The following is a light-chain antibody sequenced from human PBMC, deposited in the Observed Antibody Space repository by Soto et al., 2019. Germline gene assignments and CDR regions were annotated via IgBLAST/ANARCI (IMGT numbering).Light chain of an antibody. CDR3: QQSYSTPGT. J-gene: IGKJ3*01. CDR2: AAS. V-gene: IGKV1-39*01. Sequence: DIQMTQSPSSLSASVGERVTITCRASQSISSYLNWYQQKPGKAPKLLIYAASSLQSGFPSRFSGSGSGTDFTLTIRSLQPEDFATYYCQQSYSTPGTFGPGTKVDIK. CDR1: QSISSY.